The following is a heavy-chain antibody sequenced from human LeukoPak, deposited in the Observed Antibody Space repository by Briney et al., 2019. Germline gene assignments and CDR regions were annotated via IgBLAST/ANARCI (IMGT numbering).Heavy chain of an antibody. CDR1: GGSIRSGDYS. CDR3: AREEWFDP. J-gene: IGHJ5*02. Sequence: PSETLSLTCTVSGGSIRSGDYSWNWIRQPPGKGLEWIGYIDYSGSSSYNPSLKSRATISVDTSKNQFSLKLSSVTAADTAVYYCAREEWFDPWGQGTPVTVSS. V-gene: IGHV4-30-4*01. CDR2: IDYSGSS.